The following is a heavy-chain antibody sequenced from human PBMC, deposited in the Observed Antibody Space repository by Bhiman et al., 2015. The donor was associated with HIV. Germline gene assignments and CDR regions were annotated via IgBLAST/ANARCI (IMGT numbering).Heavy chain of an antibody. CDR2: ISSSSIYT. CDR3: ARDPTTVTTAEYEYYFDY. V-gene: IGHV3-21*03. CDR1: GLTVSSIY. Sequence: EVQLVESGGDLVQPGGSLRLSCAASGLTVSSIYMTWVRQAPGKGLECVSSISSSSIYTYYAGSVKGRFTVSRDNAKNSLYLQMNSLRAEDTAVYFCARDPTTVTTAEYEYYFDYWGQGTLVTVSS. D-gene: IGHD4-17*01. J-gene: IGHJ4*02.